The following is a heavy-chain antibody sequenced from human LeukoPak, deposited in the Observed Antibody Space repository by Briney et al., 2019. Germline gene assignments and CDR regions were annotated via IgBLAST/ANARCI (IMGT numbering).Heavy chain of an antibody. Sequence: GASVKVSCKASGYTFTSYDINWVRQAPGQGLEWMGGIIPIFGTANYAQKFQGRVTITADESTSTAYMELSSLRSEDTAVYYCASPLTGSGPHVDSDYWGQGTLVTVSS. D-gene: IGHD3-10*01. CDR3: ASPLTGSGPHVDSDY. J-gene: IGHJ4*02. CDR2: IIPIFGTA. V-gene: IGHV1-69*13. CDR1: GYTFTSYD.